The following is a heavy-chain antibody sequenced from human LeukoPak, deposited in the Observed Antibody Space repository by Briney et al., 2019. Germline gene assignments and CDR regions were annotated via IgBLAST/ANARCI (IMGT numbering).Heavy chain of an antibody. D-gene: IGHD3-22*01. CDR1: GGSISSSSDY. CDR3: ARRTRDGVVVTTKKWEV. Sequence: PSATLSLTCTVSGGSISSSSDYWGWIRQPPGKGLEWIGSIYYSGSTYYNPSLKSRVTISVDTSKNQFSLKLSSVTAADTAVYYCARRTRDGVVVTTKKWEVWGQGTLVTVSS. V-gene: IGHV4-39*01. J-gene: IGHJ4*02. CDR2: IYYSGST.